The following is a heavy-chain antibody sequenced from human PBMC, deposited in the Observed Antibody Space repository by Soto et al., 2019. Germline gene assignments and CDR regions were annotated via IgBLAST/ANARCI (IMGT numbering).Heavy chain of an antibody. CDR2: ISYDVRKT. D-gene: IGHD4-17*01. Sequence: VRLSCAVSGLTFSTYGMHWVRQAPGKGLEWVAVISYDVRKTHYADSVRGRFTISRDNSKSTLYLQMNDLRADDTALYYCAKDSLGGMGTVMMPGPDWGQGTLVTVSS. J-gene: IGHJ4*02. V-gene: IGHV3-30*18. CDR3: AKDSLGGMGTVMMPGPD. CDR1: GLTFSTYG.